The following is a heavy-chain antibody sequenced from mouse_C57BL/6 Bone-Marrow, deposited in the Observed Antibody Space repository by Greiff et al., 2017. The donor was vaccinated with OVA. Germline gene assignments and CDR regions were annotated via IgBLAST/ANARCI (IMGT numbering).Heavy chain of an antibody. V-gene: IGHV3-8*01. J-gene: IGHJ4*01. CDR3: ARSYYYGPYAMDY. CDR2: ISYSGST. CDR1: GYSITSDY. D-gene: IGHD1-1*01. Sequence: EVMLVESGPGLAKPSQTLSLPCSVTGYSITSDYWNWIRKFPGNKLEYMGYISYSGSTYYTPSLKSRISITRDTSKNQYYLQLNSVTTEDTATYYCARSYYYGPYAMDYWGQGTSVTVSS.